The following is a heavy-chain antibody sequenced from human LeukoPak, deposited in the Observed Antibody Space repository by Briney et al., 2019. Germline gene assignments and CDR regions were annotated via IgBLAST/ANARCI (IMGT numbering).Heavy chain of an antibody. CDR2: ISGRSIYI. D-gene: IGHD4-11*01. CDR1: GFTFSTYS. CDR3: AREQLYSNYYFDF. V-gene: IGHV3-21*06. Sequence: GGFLRLSCAASGFTFSTYSMNWGGQAPGGGVEGGSSISGRSIYIHYTDSVKGRFTISRDNAKNSVYLQLNSLRVEDTAVYYCAREQLYSNYYFDFWGQGALVTVS. J-gene: IGHJ4*02.